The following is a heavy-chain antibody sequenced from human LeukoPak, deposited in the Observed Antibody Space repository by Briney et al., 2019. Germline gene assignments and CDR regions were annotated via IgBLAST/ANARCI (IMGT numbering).Heavy chain of an antibody. CDR2: VSHSGST. CDR3: ARDYYDLWTGTPYYYYFMDV. D-gene: IGHD3-3*01. V-gene: IGHV4-34*01. J-gene: IGHJ6*03. CDR1: GGSFSAYY. Sequence: SETLSLTCAVYGGSFSAYYWSWVRQSPGKGLEWLGEVSHSGSTNYNPSLKSRVTISIDTSKKQFSLKRSSVTAADTAVYYCARDYYDLWTGTPYYYYFMDVWGKGTTVTVSS.